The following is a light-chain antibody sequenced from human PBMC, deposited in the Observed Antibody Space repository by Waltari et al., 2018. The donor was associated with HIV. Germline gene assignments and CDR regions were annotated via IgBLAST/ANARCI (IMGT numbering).Light chain of an antibody. V-gene: IGKV3-11*01. CDR2: DAS. CDR1: QSVSGY. Sequence: EILLTHSPATLSLSPGETATLYCRASQSVSGYLAWYQQKPGQAPRLLIYDASSRATGIPARFSGSESGTDFTLTISSLEPEDFAVYYCHQRSNWPQTFGQGTKVEIK. J-gene: IGKJ1*01. CDR3: HQRSNWPQT.